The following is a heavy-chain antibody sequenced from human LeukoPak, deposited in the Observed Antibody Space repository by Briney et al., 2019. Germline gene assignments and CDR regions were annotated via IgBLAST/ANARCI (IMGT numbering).Heavy chain of an antibody. D-gene: IGHD6-19*01. CDR1: GFTFSSYS. V-gene: IGHV3-48*04. Sequence: GGSLRLSCAASGFTFSSYSMNWVRQAPGKGLEWVSYISSSSSTIYYADSVKGRFTISRDNAKNSLYLQMNSLRAEDTAVYYCASPGSSGWYSSSFDYWGQGTLVTVSS. CDR2: ISSSSSTI. J-gene: IGHJ4*02. CDR3: ASPGSSGWYSSSFDY.